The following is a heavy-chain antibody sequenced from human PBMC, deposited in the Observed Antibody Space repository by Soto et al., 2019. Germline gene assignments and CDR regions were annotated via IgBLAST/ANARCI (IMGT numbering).Heavy chain of an antibody. Sequence: QVQLVQSGAEVKKPGASVKVSCKASGYTFTSYGISWVRQAPGQGLEWMGRISAYNGNTNNAQKLQGRVTMTTDTSTSTAYMALSSLGSDDTAVYYCARDHYYYGSGSRNWFDPWGHGTMVTVSS. V-gene: IGHV1-18*01. CDR1: GYTFTSYG. CDR3: ARDHYYYGSGSRNWFDP. D-gene: IGHD3-10*01. CDR2: ISAYNGNT. J-gene: IGHJ5*02.